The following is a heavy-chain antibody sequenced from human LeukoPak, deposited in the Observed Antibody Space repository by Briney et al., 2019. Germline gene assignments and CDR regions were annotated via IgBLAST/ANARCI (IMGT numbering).Heavy chain of an antibody. CDR3: ARVRTHALFHHGMDV. D-gene: IGHD1-14*01. J-gene: IGHJ6*02. CDR1: GGSISSGDYY. Sequence: SETLSLTCTVSGGSISSGDYYWSWVRQPPGKGLEWIGEIYHSGSTNYNPSLKSRVTISVDKSKNQFSLKLSSVTAADTAVYYCARVRTHALFHHGMDVWGQGTTVTVSS. V-gene: IGHV4-4*02. CDR2: IYHSGST.